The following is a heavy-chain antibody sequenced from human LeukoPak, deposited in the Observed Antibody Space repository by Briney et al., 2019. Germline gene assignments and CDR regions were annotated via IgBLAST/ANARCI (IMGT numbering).Heavy chain of an antibody. CDR1: GGSISSSNW. V-gene: IGHV4-4*02. J-gene: IGHJ3*02. D-gene: IGHD1-26*01. CDR3: ARDHQQVGATSFDAFDI. Sequence: SETLSLTCAVSGGSISSSNWWSWVRQPPGKGLEWIGEIYHSGSTNYNPSLKSRVTISVDKSKNQFSLKLSSVTAADTAVYYCARDHQQVGATSFDAFDIWGQGTMVTVSS. CDR2: IYHSGST.